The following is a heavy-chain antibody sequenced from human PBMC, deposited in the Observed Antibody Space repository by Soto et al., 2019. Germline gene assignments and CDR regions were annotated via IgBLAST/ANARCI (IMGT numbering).Heavy chain of an antibody. CDR1: GFTFDDYA. CDR3: AKDIEWLRFGAFDY. J-gene: IGHJ4*02. D-gene: IGHD5-12*01. CDR2: ISWNSGSI. Sequence: EVQLVESGGGLVQPGRSLRLSCAASGFTFDDYAMHWVRQAPGTGLEWVSGISWNSGSIGYADSVKGRFTISRDNAKNSLYLQMNSLRAEDTALYYCAKDIEWLRFGAFDYWGQGTLVTVSS. V-gene: IGHV3-9*01.